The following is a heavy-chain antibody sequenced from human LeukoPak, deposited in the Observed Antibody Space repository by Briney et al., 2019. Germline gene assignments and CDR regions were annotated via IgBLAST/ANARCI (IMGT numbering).Heavy chain of an antibody. V-gene: IGHV4-59*12. Sequence: PSETLSLTCTVSGGSISSYYWSWIRQPPGKGLEWIGYIYYSGSTNYNPSLKSRVTISVDTSKNQFSLKLTSVTAADTAVYYCARVNVVVPAAMQDAFDIWGQGTMVTVSS. J-gene: IGHJ3*02. D-gene: IGHD2-2*01. CDR2: IYYSGST. CDR3: ARVNVVVPAAMQDAFDI. CDR1: GGSISSYY.